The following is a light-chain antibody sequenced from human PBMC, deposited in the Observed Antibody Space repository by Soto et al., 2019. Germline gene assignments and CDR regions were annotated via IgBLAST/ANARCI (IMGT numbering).Light chain of an antibody. J-gene: IGKJ2*01. CDR2: GAS. CDR3: QQYGSSPRPGGA. Sequence: EIVLTQSPGTLSLSPGERATLSFRASQSISSSYLACYQQKPGQAPRLLIYGASIRATGIPDRFSGSGSGTDFTLTISRLEPEDFAVYYCQQYGSSPRPGGAFGQGTKLEIK. V-gene: IGKV3-20*01. CDR1: QSISSSY.